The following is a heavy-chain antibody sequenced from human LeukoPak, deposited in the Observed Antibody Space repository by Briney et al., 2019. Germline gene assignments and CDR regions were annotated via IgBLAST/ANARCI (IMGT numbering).Heavy chain of an antibody. D-gene: IGHD1-7*01. CDR2: FDPEDGET. J-gene: IGHJ3*02. Sequence: ASVKVSCKVSGHTLSEICMHWVRQAPGKGLEWMGRFDPEDGETMYAENFQGRFTMTEDTSRDTAYMELSSMRSEDTAVYFCATDKGGPGTTFHDPFDNWGQGTMVTVSS. CDR1: GHTLSEIC. CDR3: ATDKGGPGTTFHDPFDN. V-gene: IGHV1-24*01.